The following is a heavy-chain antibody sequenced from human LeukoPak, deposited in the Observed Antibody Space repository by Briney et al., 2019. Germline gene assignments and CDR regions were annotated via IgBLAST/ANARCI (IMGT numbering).Heavy chain of an antibody. CDR1: GFTFSSYE. CDR3: ARDTDYGDPGGYYYHYYYMDV. J-gene: IGHJ6*03. Sequence: GGSLRLSCAASGFTFSSYEMNWVRQAPGKGLEWVSYISSSGSTIYYADSVKGRFTISRDNAKNSLYLQMNSLRAEDTAVYYCARDTDYGDPGGYYYHYYYMDVWGKGTTVTVSS. CDR2: ISSSGSTI. V-gene: IGHV3-48*03. D-gene: IGHD4-17*01.